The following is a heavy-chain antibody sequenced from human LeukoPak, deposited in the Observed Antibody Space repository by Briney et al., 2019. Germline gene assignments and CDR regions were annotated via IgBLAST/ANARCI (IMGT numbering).Heavy chain of an antibody. CDR2: ISSSGSTI. J-gene: IGHJ5*02. D-gene: IGHD1-26*01. Sequence: GGSLRLSCAASGFTFSDYYMSWIRQALGKGLEWISYISSSGSTIYYADSVKGRFTISRDNAKNSLYLQMNSLRAEDTAVYYCARDAVGSLPRFDPWGQGTLVTVSS. CDR3: ARDAVGSLPRFDP. CDR1: GFTFSDYY. V-gene: IGHV3-11*01.